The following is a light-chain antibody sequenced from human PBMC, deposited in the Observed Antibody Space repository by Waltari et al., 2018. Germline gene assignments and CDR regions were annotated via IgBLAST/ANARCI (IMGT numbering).Light chain of an antibody. J-gene: IGLJ1*01. CDR2: GKN. CDR1: SLRTYY. Sequence: SSELTQDHAVSVALGQTVRITCQGESLRTYYANWYQQKPGQAPVLFIYGKNNRPSGIPDRLSASSSGNTASLTIAGAQAEDEADYYCNSRDSSGNPYVFGSGTKVTVL. V-gene: IGLV3-19*01. CDR3: NSRDSSGNPYV.